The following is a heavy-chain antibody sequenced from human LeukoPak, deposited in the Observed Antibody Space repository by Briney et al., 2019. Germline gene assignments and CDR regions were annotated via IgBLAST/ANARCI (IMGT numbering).Heavy chain of an antibody. CDR1: GGSISSYY. CDR3: GREAVHYGSGSHDY. D-gene: IGHD3-10*01. V-gene: IGHV4-4*07. J-gene: IGHJ4*02. Sequence: SETLSLTCTVSGGSISSYYWSWIRQPAGKGLEWIGRMHSSGSTNYNPSIKSRVTMSLDTSKNQFSLKVDSVTAADTAMYYCGREAVHYGSGSHDYWGQGTLVAVSS. CDR2: MHSSGST.